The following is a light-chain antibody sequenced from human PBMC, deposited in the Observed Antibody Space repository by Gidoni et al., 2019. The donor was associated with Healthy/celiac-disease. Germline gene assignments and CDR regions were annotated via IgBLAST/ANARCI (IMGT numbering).Light chain of an antibody. J-gene: IGLJ2*01. CDR2: DVS. CDR1: SSDVGGYTY. Sequence: QSALTQPASVSGSPGQSSTISCTGTSSDVGGYTYVSWYQQHPGRVPKLLIYDVSNRPSGVSDRFSGSKSCNTASLTISGLQADDEADYYCSSYASSSAVVFGGGTKLTVL. CDR3: SSYASSSAVV. V-gene: IGLV2-14*03.